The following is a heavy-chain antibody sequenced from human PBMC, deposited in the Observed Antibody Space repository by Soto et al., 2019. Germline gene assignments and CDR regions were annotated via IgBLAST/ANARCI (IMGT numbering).Heavy chain of an antibody. J-gene: IGHJ5*02. D-gene: IGHD5-18*01. CDR2: IYYSGST. CDR3: ARHGHYPLHTGGYSALRWFDP. V-gene: IGHV4-59*01. CDR1: GGSISSYY. Sequence: SETLSLTCTVSGGSISSYYWSWIRQPPGKGLEWIGYIYYSGSTNYNPSLKSRVTISVDTSKNQFSLKLSSVTAADTAVYYCARHGHYPLHTGGYSALRWFDPWGQGTLVTVSS.